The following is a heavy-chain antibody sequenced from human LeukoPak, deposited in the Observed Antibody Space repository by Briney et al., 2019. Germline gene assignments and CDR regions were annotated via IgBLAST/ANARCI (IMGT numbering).Heavy chain of an antibody. CDR1: GFTFSNYW. CDR2: IKQDGSEK. Sequence: GGSLRLSCAASGFTFSNYWMSWVRQAPGKGLEWVANIKQDGSEKYYVDSVKGRFTISRDNAKNSLYLQMNSLRAEDTAVYYCARLNPGAGRDSSGYPGIGDSWGQGTLVTVSS. CDR3: ARLNPGAGRDSSGYPGIGDS. D-gene: IGHD3-22*01. J-gene: IGHJ4*02. V-gene: IGHV3-7*01.